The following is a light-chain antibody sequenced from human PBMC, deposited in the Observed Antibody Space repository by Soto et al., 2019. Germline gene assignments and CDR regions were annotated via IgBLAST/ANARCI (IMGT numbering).Light chain of an antibody. CDR2: EAS. V-gene: IGKV1-39*01. CDR3: QQSYGSPPFT. Sequence: DLQMTQSPSPLSASVGDRVYITCRTSQSISSYLNWYQAKPGQAPKLLIYEASTLESGVPSRFSGSGSGTDVTLTISSLQPEDSATYYCQQSYGSPPFTFRPGTRV. J-gene: IGKJ3*01. CDR1: QSISSY.